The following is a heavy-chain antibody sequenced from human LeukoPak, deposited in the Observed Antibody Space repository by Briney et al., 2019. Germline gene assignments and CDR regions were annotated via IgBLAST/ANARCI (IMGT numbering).Heavy chain of an antibody. J-gene: IGHJ4*02. D-gene: IGHD5-12*01. CDR3: AREGSGYPY. CDR2: INPNSGGT. CDR1: GGTFSSYA. Sequence: AASVKVSCKASGGTFSSYAISWVRQAPGRGLEWMGWINPNSGGTNYAQKFQGRVTMTRDTSISTAYMEVSRLTSDDTAVFYCAREGSGYPYWGQGTLVTVSS. V-gene: IGHV1-2*02.